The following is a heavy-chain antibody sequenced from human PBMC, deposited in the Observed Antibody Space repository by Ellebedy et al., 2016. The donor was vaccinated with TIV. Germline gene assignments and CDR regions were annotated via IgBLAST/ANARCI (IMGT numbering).Heavy chain of an antibody. CDR2: IFTSGSF. V-gene: IGHV4-4*07. J-gene: IGHJ6*03. CDR1: GGSVSRYF. CDR3: ARVHCSITTCDYYYMDV. Sequence: GSLRLSXTVSGGSVSRYFWSWIRQPAGKGPEWIGRIFTSGSFNYNPSLMSRVTMSVVTSKNQISLRLNSVTTADTAVYYCARVHCSITTCDYYYMDVWGKGTTVTVSS. D-gene: IGHD1-1*01.